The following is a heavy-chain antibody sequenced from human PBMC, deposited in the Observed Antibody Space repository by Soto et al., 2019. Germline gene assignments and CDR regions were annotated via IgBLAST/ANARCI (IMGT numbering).Heavy chain of an antibody. CDR1: GGSISSGGYY. D-gene: IGHD5-18*01. CDR2: IYYSGST. CDR3: ARDSGTAMVGGYYYYGMDV. V-gene: IGHV4-31*03. Sequence: SETLSLTCTVSGGSISSGGYYWSWIRQHPGKGLEWIGYIYYSGSTYYNPSLKSRVTISVDTSKNQFSLKLSSVTAADTAVYNCARDSGTAMVGGYYYYGMDVWGQGTTVTVSS. J-gene: IGHJ6*02.